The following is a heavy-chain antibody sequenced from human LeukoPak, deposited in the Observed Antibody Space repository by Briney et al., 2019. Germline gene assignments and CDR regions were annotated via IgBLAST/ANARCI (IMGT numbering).Heavy chain of an antibody. J-gene: IGHJ4*02. CDR3: TRDHDFWSGYPSSFFDY. V-gene: IGHV3-49*04. CDR1: GFTFGDYA. CDR2: IGSKTYGETT. D-gene: IGHD3-3*01. Sequence: GGSLRLSCTASGFTFGDYAMSWVRQAPGKGLEWVGFIGSKTYGETTEYAASVKGSFTISRDDSKSIAYLQMNSLKTEDTGVYYCTRDHDFWSGYPSSFFDYWGQGTLATVSS.